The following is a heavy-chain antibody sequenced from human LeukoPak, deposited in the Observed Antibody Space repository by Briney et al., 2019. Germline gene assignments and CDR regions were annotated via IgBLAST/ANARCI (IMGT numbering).Heavy chain of an antibody. D-gene: IGHD1-26*01. CDR2: INHSGST. J-gene: IGHJ4*02. V-gene: IGHV4-34*01. CDR3: VRRVIVGANMFDY. Sequence: WETLSLTCAVYGCPFSGYYWSWIRQPPGKGLEWMGEINHSGSTNYNPSIKSRVTISVDTSKNQFSLKLSSVTADGTAVYYCVRRVIVGANMFDYWGQGTMVTVSS. CDR1: GCPFSGYY.